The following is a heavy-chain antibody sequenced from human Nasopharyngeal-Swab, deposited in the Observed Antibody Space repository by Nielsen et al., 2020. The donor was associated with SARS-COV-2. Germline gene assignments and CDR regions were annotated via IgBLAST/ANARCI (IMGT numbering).Heavy chain of an antibody. J-gene: IGHJ6*02. CDR1: GGSFNGFY. V-gene: IGHV4-34*01. Sequence: SETLSLTCSVSGGSFNGFYGNWIRQAQGKGLEWIGEINHNERTNYNPSLKSRIAMLVDTSNNQVSLKVSSVSAGDTAVYYCARAGRVGDAYTGLDVWGQGTTVTVSS. CDR3: ARAGRVGDAYTGLDV. D-gene: IGHD5-24*01. CDR2: INHNERT.